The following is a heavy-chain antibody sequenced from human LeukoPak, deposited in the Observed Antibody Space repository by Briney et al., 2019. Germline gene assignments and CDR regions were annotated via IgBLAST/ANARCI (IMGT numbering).Heavy chain of an antibody. CDR2: ISNSGGST. D-gene: IGHD6-6*01. CDR3: AKETSSSFDY. Sequence: PGGTLRLSCAASGFTFSSYAMNWVRQTPGTGLEWVSGISNSGGSTYYAASVKGRFTISRDNSKNTLYLQMNSLRAEDTAVYYCAKETSSSFDYWGQGTLVTVSS. J-gene: IGHJ4*02. CDR1: GFTFSSYA. V-gene: IGHV3-23*01.